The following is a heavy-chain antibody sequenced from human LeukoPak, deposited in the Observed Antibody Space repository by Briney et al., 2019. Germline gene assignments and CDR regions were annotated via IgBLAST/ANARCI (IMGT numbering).Heavy chain of an antibody. CDR1: GGSISSYY. D-gene: IGHD3-9*01. CDR2: IYTSGST. V-gene: IGHV4-4*07. CDR3: ARDYYDILTPIDLAFYFDY. Sequence: PSETLSLTCTVSGGSISSYYWSWIRQPAGKGLEWIGRIYTSGSTNYNPSLKSRVTMSVDTSKNQFSLKLSSVTAADTAVYYCARDYYDILTPIDLAFYFDYWGQGTLVTVSS. J-gene: IGHJ4*02.